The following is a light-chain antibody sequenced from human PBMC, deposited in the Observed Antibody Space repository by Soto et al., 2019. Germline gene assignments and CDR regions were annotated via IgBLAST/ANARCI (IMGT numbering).Light chain of an antibody. CDR1: SSNIGAGYD. Sequence: QSVLTQPPSVSGAPGQRVTISCTGSSSNIGAGYDVHWYHQLPGTAPKLLIYGNSNRPSGVPDRFSGSKSGTSASLAITGLQAEDEADSYRQYYDSSLDVVFGGGPKLTGL. CDR3: QYYDSSLDVV. J-gene: IGLJ2*01. V-gene: IGLV1-40*01. CDR2: GNS.